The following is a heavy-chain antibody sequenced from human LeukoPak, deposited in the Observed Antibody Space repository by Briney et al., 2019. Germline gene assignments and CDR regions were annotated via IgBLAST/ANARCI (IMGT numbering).Heavy chain of an antibody. CDR3: ATSHQLLYYGMDV. D-gene: IGHD2-2*01. CDR1: GFTFSSYA. V-gene: IGHV3-23*01. Sequence: PGGSLRLSCAASGFTFSSYAMSWVRQAPGKGLEWVSAISGSGGSTYYADSVKGRFAISRDNSKNTLYLQMNSLRAEDTAVYYCATSHQLLYYGMDVWGQGTTVTVSS. J-gene: IGHJ6*02. CDR2: ISGSGGST.